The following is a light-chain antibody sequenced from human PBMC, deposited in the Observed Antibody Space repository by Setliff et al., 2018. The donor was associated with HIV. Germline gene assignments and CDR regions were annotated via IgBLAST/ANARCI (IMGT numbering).Light chain of an antibody. CDR1: SSDVGGYNY. Sequence: QSVLTQPASVSGSPGQSITISCTGTSSDVGGYNYVSWYQQHPGKAPKLMIYDVTNRPSGVSNRFSDSKSGNTASLTISGLQAEDEADYYCSSYTSISTWVFGGGT. CDR3: SSYTSISTWV. CDR2: DVT. V-gene: IGLV2-14*01. J-gene: IGLJ3*02.